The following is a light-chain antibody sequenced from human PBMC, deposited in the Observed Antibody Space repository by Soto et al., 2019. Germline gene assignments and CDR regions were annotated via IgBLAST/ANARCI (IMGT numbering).Light chain of an antibody. Sequence: QSVLTQPASVSGSPGQSITISCTGTSSDVGSYNLVSWYQQHPGKAPKLMIYEVSKRPSGVSNRFSGSKSGNTASLTISGLQAEDEADYYFCLYGARSTARLYVSGTGTKVTDL. CDR2: EVS. J-gene: IGLJ1*01. CDR3: CLYGARSTARLYV. CDR1: SSDVGSYNL. V-gene: IGLV2-23*02.